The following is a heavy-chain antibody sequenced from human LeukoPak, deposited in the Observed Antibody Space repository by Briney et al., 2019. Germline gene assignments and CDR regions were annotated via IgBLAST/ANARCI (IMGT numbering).Heavy chain of an antibody. CDR3: ASTTVTTASGASYGMDV. D-gene: IGHD4-17*01. J-gene: IGHJ6*02. Sequence: ASVKVSCKASGYTFTSYDINWVRQATGQGLEWMGWMNPNSGNTGYAQKFQGRVTMTRNTSISTAYMELSSLRSEDTAVYYCASTTVTTASGASYGMDVWGQGTTVTASS. CDR1: GYTFTSYD. CDR2: MNPNSGNT. V-gene: IGHV1-8*01.